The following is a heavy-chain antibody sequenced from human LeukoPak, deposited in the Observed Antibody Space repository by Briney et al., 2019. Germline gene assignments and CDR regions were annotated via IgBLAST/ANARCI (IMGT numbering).Heavy chain of an antibody. Sequence: SETLSLTCTVSGGSISSFFWSWIRQPPGKGLEWIGSMHYSGDSKYNPSLKSRVSLSIDTSKQQFSLRLSSVTAADTAVYYCARDLELERNRRSYFESWGQGTLVTVSS. CDR3: ARDLELERNRRSYFES. V-gene: IGHV4-59*01. CDR1: GGSISSFF. J-gene: IGHJ4*02. CDR2: MHYSGDS. D-gene: IGHD1-1*01.